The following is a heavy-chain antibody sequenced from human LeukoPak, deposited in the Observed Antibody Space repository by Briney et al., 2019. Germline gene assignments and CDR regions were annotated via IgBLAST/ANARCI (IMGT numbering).Heavy chain of an antibody. Sequence: PGRSLRLSCAASGFTFSSYGMHWVRQAPGKGLEWVAVIWYDGSNKYYADSVKGRFTISRDNSKNTLYLQMNSLRAEDTAVYYCARAPLLRFLEWLSDADYGMDVWGQGTTVTVSS. V-gene: IGHV3-33*01. CDR1: GFTFSSYG. J-gene: IGHJ6*02. D-gene: IGHD3-3*01. CDR3: ARAPLLRFLEWLSDADYGMDV. CDR2: IWYDGSNK.